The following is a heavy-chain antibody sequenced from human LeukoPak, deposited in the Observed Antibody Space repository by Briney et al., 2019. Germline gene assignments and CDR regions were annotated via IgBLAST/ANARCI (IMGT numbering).Heavy chain of an antibody. D-gene: IGHD3-10*01. CDR1: GGTFSSYA. Sequence: GSSVKVSCKASGGTFSSYAISWVRQAPGQGLEWMGRIIPILGIANYAQKFQGRVTITVDKSTSTAYMELSSLRSEDTAVYYCATKRITMVRGVIEPGYYYYGMDVWGQGTTVIVSS. CDR2: IIPILGIA. CDR3: ATKRITMVRGVIEPGYYYYGMDV. J-gene: IGHJ6*02. V-gene: IGHV1-69*04.